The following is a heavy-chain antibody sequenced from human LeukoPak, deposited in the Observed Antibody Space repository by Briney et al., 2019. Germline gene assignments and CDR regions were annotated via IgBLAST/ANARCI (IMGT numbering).Heavy chain of an antibody. V-gene: IGHV1-8*01. J-gene: IGHJ6*02. D-gene: IGHD2-21*02. CDR3: ARVVTAIWDYYYYGMDV. Sequence: ASVKVSCKASGYTFTSYDINWVRQATGQGLEWMGCMNPNSGNTGYAQKFQGRVTMTRNTSISTAYMELSSLRSEDTAVYYCARVVTAIWDYYYYGMDVWGQGTTVTVSS. CDR2: MNPNSGNT. CDR1: GYTFTSYD.